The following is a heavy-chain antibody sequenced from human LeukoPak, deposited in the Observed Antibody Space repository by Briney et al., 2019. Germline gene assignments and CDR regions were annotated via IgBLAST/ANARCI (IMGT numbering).Heavy chain of an antibody. Sequence: GGSLRPFCAPYGFTSSNPAMIWVRQAPGKGPEWDPTISSGGGTYYGDSVKCRFTISRDNSRNTLYLQMNSLRAEDTAIYFCAKSIATTLIAWNYWGQGTLVTVSS. CDR2: ISSGGGT. D-gene: IGHD1-26*01. V-gene: IGHV3-23*01. CDR3: AKSIATTLIAWNY. CDR1: GFTSSNPA. J-gene: IGHJ4*02.